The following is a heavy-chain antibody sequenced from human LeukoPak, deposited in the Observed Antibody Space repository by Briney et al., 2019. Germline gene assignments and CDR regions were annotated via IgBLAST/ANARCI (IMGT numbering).Heavy chain of an antibody. CDR2: IYYSGST. V-gene: IGHV4-39*01. D-gene: IGHD4-23*01. Sequence: SETLSLTCTVSGGSIISSSYYWGWIRQPPGKGLEWIGSIYYSGSTYYNPSLKSRVTISVDTSKNQFSLRLSSVTAADTAVYYCANSANYGDNSGYFDYWGQGTLVTVSS. J-gene: IGHJ4*02. CDR3: ANSANYGDNSGYFDY. CDR1: GGSIISSSYY.